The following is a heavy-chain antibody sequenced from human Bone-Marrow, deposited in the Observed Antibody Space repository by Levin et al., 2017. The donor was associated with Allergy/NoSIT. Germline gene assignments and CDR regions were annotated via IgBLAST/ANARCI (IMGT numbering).Heavy chain of an antibody. D-gene: IGHD3-10*01. CDR3: ARGVAPYYYGSGSSIGGRKFDY. V-gene: IGHV3-13*01. CDR1: GFTFSSYD. CDR2: IGTAGDT. J-gene: IGHJ4*02. Sequence: PGGSLRLSCAASGFTFSSYDMHWVRQATGKGLEWVSAIGTAGDTYYPGSVKGRFTISRENAMNSLYLQMNSLRAGDTAVYYCARGVAPYYYGSGSSIGGRKFDYWGQGTLVTVSS.